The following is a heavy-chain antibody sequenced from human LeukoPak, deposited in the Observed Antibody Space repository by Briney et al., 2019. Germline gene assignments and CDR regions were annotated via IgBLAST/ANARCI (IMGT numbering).Heavy chain of an antibody. CDR3: ARGIGWPYFDY. J-gene: IGHJ4*02. CDR1: GDSVSRTNIA. Sequence: SQTLSLTCAISGDSVSRTNIAWNWIRQSPSRGLEWLGRTYYRSKWYNDYAVSVQSRIIINPGTSKNQFSLQLNSVTSEDTAVYYCARGIGWPYFDYWGQGTLVTVSS. D-gene: IGHD5-24*01. CDR2: TYYRSKWYN. V-gene: IGHV6-1*01.